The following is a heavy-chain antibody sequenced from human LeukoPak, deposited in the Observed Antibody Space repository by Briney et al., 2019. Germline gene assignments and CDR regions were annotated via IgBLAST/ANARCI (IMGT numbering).Heavy chain of an antibody. D-gene: IGHD7-27*01. CDR1: GGSLSSYY. V-gene: IGHV4-59*08. CDR3: ARHRVANWGARFDP. Sequence: SETLSLTCTVSGGSLSSYYWSWIRQPPGKGLEWIGYIYYSGSTNYNPSLKSRVTISVDTSKNQFSLKLSSVTAADTAVYYCARHRVANWGARFDPWGQGTLVTVSS. CDR2: IYYSGST. J-gene: IGHJ5*02.